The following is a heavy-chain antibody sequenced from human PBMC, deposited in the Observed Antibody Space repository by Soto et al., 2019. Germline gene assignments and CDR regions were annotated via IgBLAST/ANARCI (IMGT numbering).Heavy chain of an antibody. J-gene: IGHJ5*02. CDR3: ARGCCCGGRGNAPNCFDP. Sequence: ASVKVSCKASGYTFTSYGISWVRQAPGQGIEWMGWISAYNGNTNYAQKLQGRVTMTTDTSTSTAYMELRSLRSDDTAVYYCARGCCCGGRGNAPNCFDPLRQGLLITV. D-gene: IGHD2-15*01. V-gene: IGHV1-18*01. CDR1: GYTFTSYG. CDR2: ISAYNGNT.